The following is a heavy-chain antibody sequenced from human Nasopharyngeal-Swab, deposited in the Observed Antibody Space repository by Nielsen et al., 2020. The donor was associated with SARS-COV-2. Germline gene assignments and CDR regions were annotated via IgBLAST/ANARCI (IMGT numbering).Heavy chain of an antibody. CDR3: TTDFYFDY. Sequence: AGSLRLSCAASGFIFSASALHWVRQAPGKGLEWVGRIGDKDHNYATTYGAPVQGRFTISSDDSKNTAFLQMDSLKAEDTALYYCTTDFYFDYRGQGTLVTVSS. V-gene: IGHV3-73*01. J-gene: IGHJ4*02. CDR2: IGDKDHNYAT. CDR1: GFIFSASA.